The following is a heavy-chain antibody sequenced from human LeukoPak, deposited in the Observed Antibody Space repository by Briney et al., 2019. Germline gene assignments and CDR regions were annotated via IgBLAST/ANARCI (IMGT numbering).Heavy chain of an antibody. V-gene: IGHV3-21*01. D-gene: IGHD2-2*01. Sequence: GGSLRLSCAASGFTFSTYWMHWVRQAPGKGLEWVSSISSSSSYIYYADSVKGRFTISRDNAKNSLYLQMNSLRAEDTAVYYCARSGVVVPAAKGPVGYYYYYYVDVWGKGTTVTVSS. CDR1: GFTFSTYW. CDR2: ISSSSSYI. CDR3: ARSGVVVPAAKGPVGYYYYYYVDV. J-gene: IGHJ6*03.